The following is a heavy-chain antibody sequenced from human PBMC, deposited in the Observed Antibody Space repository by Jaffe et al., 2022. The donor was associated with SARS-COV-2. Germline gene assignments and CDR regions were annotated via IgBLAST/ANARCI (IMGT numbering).Heavy chain of an antibody. CDR1: GYSISSGYY. D-gene: IGHD2-15*01. Sequence: QVQLQESGPGLVKPSETLSLTCTVSGYSISSGYYWGWIRQPPGKGLEWIGSIYRRGITYYNPSLKGRVTVSLDTSKNQFSLKLNSVTAADTAVYYCARLTPGPPVSYCFDYWGQGTLVTVSS. CDR2: IYRRGIT. J-gene: IGHJ4*02. CDR3: ARLTPGPPVSYCFDY. V-gene: IGHV4-38-2*02.